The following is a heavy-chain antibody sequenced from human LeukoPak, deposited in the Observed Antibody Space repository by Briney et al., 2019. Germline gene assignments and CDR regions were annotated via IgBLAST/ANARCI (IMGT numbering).Heavy chain of an antibody. CDR1: GYTFTGYY. CDR2: INPNSGGT. Sequence: ASVKVSCKASGYTFTGYYMHWVRQAPGQGLEWMGWINPNSGGTNYAQKFQGRVTMTRDTSISTAYMELSRRRSDDTAVYYCARLFPDYYGSGSYLNFDYWGQGTLVTVSS. D-gene: IGHD3-10*01. V-gene: IGHV1-2*02. CDR3: ARLFPDYYGSGSYLNFDY. J-gene: IGHJ4*02.